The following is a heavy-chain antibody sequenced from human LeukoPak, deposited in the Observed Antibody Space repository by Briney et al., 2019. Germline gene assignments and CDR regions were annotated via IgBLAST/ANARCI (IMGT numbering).Heavy chain of an antibody. V-gene: IGHV3-48*03. CDR2: ISSSGSTI. CDR3: ASRGLSYGDYAFDY. CDR1: GFSFSNYE. J-gene: IGHJ4*02. D-gene: IGHD4-17*01. Sequence: PGGSLRLSCVASGFSFSNYEMNWVRQAPGKGLEWVSYISSSGSTIYYADSVKGRFTISRDNAKNSLYLQMNSLRAEDTAVYYCASRGLSYGDYAFDYWGQGTLVTVSS.